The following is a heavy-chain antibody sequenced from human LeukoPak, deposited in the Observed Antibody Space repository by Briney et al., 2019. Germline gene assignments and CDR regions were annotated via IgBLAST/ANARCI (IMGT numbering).Heavy chain of an antibody. CDR2: ISSSGSTI. Sequence: PGGSLRLSCAASGFTFSDYYMSWIRQAPGKGLEWVSYISSSGSTIYYADSVKGRFTISRDNAKNSLYLQMNSLRAEDTAVYYCAATGLRYFDLSHCFDYWGQGTLVTVSS. CDR3: AATGLRYFDLSHCFDY. J-gene: IGHJ4*02. CDR1: GFTFSDYY. V-gene: IGHV3-11*04. D-gene: IGHD3-9*01.